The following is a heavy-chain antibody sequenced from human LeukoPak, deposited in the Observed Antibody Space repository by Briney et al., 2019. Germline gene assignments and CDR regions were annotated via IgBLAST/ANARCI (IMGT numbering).Heavy chain of an antibody. J-gene: IGHJ4*02. Sequence: GSLRLSCAASGFTFSSYWMHWVRQAPGKGLVWVSRINSDGSSTSYADSVKGRFTISRDNAKNTLYLQMNSLRAEDTAVYYCARGMRITMVRGVIPHDYWGQGTLVTVSS. CDR1: GFTFSSYW. CDR3: ARGMRITMVRGVIPHDY. CDR2: INSDGSST. V-gene: IGHV3-74*01. D-gene: IGHD3-10*01.